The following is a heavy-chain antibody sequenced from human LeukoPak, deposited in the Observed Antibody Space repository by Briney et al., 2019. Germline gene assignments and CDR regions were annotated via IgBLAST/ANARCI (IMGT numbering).Heavy chain of an antibody. CDR2: IYYRGST. J-gene: IGHJ4*02. D-gene: IGHD1-26*01. Sequence: PSETLSLTCTVSVGSISSSYYFWGWIRQPPGKGLEWIGTIYYRGSTYYNPSLKSRVTISVDTSKNQFSLKLNSVTAADSAVYYCARRGGSYYFDNWGQGTLVTVSS. CDR1: VGSISSSYYF. V-gene: IGHV4-39*01. CDR3: ARRGGSYYFDN.